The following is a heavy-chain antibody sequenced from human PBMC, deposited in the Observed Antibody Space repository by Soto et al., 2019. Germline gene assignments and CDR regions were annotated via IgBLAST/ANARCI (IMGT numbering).Heavy chain of an antibody. D-gene: IGHD1-7*01. CDR2: IDPSDSYT. V-gene: IGHV5-10-1*01. CDR3: ARLPPDWNYIVDYYYYYGMDV. J-gene: IGHJ6*02. Sequence: GESLKISCKGSGYSFTSYWISWVRQMPGKGLEWMGRIDPSDSYTNYSPSFQGHVTISADKSISTAYLQWSSLKASDTAMYYCARLPPDWNYIVDYYYYYGMDVWGQGTTVTVSS. CDR1: GYSFTSYW.